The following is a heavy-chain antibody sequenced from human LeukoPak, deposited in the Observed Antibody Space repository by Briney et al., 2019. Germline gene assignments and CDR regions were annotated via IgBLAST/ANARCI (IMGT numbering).Heavy chain of an antibody. Sequence: GGSLRLSCTASGFIFSTYKMTCVRQAPGKGLEWVSDISDSGSTTNYANSVKGRFTISRDNAQNSLFLQMNSLRDDDTAVYYCARSITMIRGATLPIDYWGLGSLVTVSS. D-gene: IGHD3-10*01. CDR3: ARSITMIRGATLPIDY. V-gene: IGHV3-48*02. CDR2: ISDSGSTT. J-gene: IGHJ4*02. CDR1: GFIFSTYK.